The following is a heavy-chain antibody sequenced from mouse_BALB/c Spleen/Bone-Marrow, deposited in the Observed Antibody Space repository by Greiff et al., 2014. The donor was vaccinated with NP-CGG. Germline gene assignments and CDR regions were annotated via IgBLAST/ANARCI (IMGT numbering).Heavy chain of an antibody. CDR1: GFNIKDYY. J-gene: IGHJ2*01. V-gene: IGHV14-4*02. CDR2: IDPENGDT. CDR3: NEGYGNYGY. Sequence: VQLQQSGAELVRSGASVKLSCTASGFNIKDYYMHRVKQRPEQGLEWIGWIDPENGDTEYAPKFQGKATMTADTSSNTAYLQLSSLTSEDTAVYYCNEGYGNYGYWGQGTTLTVSS. D-gene: IGHD2-10*02.